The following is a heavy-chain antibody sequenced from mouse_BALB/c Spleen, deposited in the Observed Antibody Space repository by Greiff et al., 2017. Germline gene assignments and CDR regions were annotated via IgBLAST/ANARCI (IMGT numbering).Heavy chain of an antibody. V-gene: IGHV5-12-2*01. CDR3: ARHKGLVPDYDAMDY. D-gene: IGHD2-10*02. Sequence: EVQLVESGGGLVQPGGSLKLSCAASGFTFSSYTMSWVRQTPEKRLEWVAYISNGGGSTYYPDTVKGRFTISRDNAKNTLYLQMSSLKSEDTAMYYCARHKGLVPDYDAMDYWGQGTSVTVSS. J-gene: IGHJ4*01. CDR2: ISNGGGST. CDR1: GFTFSSYT.